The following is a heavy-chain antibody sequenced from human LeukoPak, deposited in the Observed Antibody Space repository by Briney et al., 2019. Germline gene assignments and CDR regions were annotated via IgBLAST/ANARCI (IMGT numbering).Heavy chain of an antibody. Sequence: SETLSLTCTVSGGSISSSSYYWGWIRQPPGKGLEWIGSIYYSGSTYYNPSLKSRVTISVDTSKNQFSLKLSSVTAADTAVYYCARDAGRKTGAFDIWGQGTMVTVSS. V-gene: IGHV4-39*07. J-gene: IGHJ3*02. CDR1: GGSISSSSYY. D-gene: IGHD1-14*01. CDR3: ARDAGRKTGAFDI. CDR2: IYYSGST.